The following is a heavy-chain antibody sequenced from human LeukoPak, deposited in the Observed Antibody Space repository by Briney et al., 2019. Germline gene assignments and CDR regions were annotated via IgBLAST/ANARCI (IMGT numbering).Heavy chain of an antibody. D-gene: IGHD1-26*01. V-gene: IGHV5-51*01. CDR3: TRDWELGY. CDR1: GYSFINYW. Sequence: HGESLKISSRASGYSFINYWIGWVRQMPGKGLEWVGLIYPGDSNVRYSPSFQGQVTISADRSINTAYLQWSSLRTSDTAMYYCTRDWELGYWGQGTLVTVSS. J-gene: IGHJ4*02. CDR2: IYPGDSNV.